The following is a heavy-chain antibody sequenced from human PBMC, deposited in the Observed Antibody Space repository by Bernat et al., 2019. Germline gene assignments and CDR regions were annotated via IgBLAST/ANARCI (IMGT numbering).Heavy chain of an antibody. CDR3: ASGRYYYGMDV. CDR1: GGSISGYY. V-gene: IGHV4-59*01. Sequence: QVQLQESGPGLVKPSETLSLTCPVSGGSISGYYWSWIRQPPGKGLEWIGYIYYSGGTNYNPSLKGRVSISVATSKNQFSLKLASVTAADTAGDYCASGRYYYGMDVWGKGTTVTVSS. J-gene: IGHJ6*04. CDR2: IYYSGGT.